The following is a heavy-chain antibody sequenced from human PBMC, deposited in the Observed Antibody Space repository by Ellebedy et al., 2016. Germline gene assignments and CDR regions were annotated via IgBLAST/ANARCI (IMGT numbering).Heavy chain of an antibody. CDR1: GFTFSSYA. V-gene: IGHV3-23*01. D-gene: IGHD1-1*01. J-gene: IGHJ4*02. CDR2: LSDSGGST. CDR3: AKRNGDY. Sequence: GESLKISCAASGFTFSSYAMSWVRQATGKGLEWVSSLSDSGGSTYYADSVKGRFTISRDNSKNTLYRQMSSLRTEDTAVYYCAKRNGDYWGQGTLVTVSS.